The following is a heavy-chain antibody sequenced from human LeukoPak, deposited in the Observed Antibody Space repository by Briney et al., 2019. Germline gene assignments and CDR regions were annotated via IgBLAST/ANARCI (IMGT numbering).Heavy chain of an antibody. D-gene: IGHD2-15*01. J-gene: IGHJ5*02. V-gene: IGHV3-30*18. CDR3: AKDRISEETYNWFDP. CDR2: ISYDGSNK. Sequence: GRSLRLSCAASGFTFSSYGMHWVRQAPGKGLERVAVISYDGSNKYYADSVKGRFTISRDNSKNTLYLQMNSLRAEDTAVYYCAKDRISEETYNWFDPWGQGTLVTVSS. CDR1: GFTFSSYG.